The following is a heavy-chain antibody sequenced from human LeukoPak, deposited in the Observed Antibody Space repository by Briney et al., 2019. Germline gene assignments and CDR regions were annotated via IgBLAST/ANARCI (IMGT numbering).Heavy chain of an antibody. D-gene: IGHD1-26*01. J-gene: IGHJ4*02. CDR1: GFNFATAW. CDR3: GTDITSVGASVGFPDY. V-gene: IGHV3-15*01. CDR2: IKSKPNGGTI. Sequence: GGSLRLSCAASGFNFATAWMSWVRQAPGKGLEWVGRIKSKPNGGTIDYAAPVKGRFVISRDDSKNTLYLQMNSLKTDDTALYYCGTDITSVGASVGFPDYWGQGTMVTVSS.